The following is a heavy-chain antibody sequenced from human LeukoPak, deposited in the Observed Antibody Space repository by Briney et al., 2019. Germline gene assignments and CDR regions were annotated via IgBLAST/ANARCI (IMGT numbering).Heavy chain of an antibody. CDR2: IIPIFGTA. CDR1: GYTFTGYY. CDR3: ARDLLGRVAVRRSRTVGNYYYMDV. D-gene: IGHD3-10*01. J-gene: IGHJ6*03. Sequence: SVKVSCKASGYTFTGYYMHWVRQAPGQGLEWMGGIIPIFGTANYAQKFQGRVTITADKSTSTAYMELSSLRSEDTAVYYCARDLLGRVAVRRSRTVGNYYYMDVWGKGTTVTVSS. V-gene: IGHV1-69*06.